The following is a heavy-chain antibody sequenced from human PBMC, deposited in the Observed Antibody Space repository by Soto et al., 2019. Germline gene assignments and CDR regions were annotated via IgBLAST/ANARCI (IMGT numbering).Heavy chain of an antibody. V-gene: IGHV1-69*01. CDR1: GGVFRNYA. J-gene: IGHJ5*01. Sequence: QVQLVPSGAEVKKPGSSVKVSCKASGGVFRNYAINWVRQAPGQGPEWMGGLIPVFGTADYPQKFQGRVTITADESTTTAYLEMTRLKTEDTAVYFCARDRWGSYSFDSWGQGTLVTVAS. CDR2: LIPVFGTA. CDR3: ARDRWGSYSFDS. D-gene: IGHD1-26*01.